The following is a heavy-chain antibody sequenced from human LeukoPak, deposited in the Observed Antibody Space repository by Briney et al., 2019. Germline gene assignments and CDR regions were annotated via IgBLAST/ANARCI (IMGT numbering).Heavy chain of an antibody. CDR1: GFTFSSYS. Sequence: PWGSLRLSCAASGFTFSSYSMNWVRRAPGKGLEWVSHIGSSSRTIYYADSVKGRFTISRDNAKNLLYLQMDSLRAEDTAVYYCARLLGVVVTARYSDYWGQGTLVTVSS. V-gene: IGHV3-48*01. J-gene: IGHJ4*02. CDR3: ARLLGVVVTARYSDY. CDR2: IGSSSRTI. D-gene: IGHD2-21*02.